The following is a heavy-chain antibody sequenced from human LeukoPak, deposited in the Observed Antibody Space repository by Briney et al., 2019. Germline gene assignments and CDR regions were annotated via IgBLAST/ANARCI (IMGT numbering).Heavy chain of an antibody. D-gene: IGHD5-18*01. J-gene: IGHJ5*02. CDR3: ARGHSYGYGWFDP. Sequence: PSETLSLTCTVSGGSISSYYWSWIRQPPGKGLEWIGYTYSSGSTNYNPSLKSRVTISVDTSNNQFSLKLSSVTAADTAVYYCARGHSYGYGWFDPWGQGTLVTVSS. CDR1: GGSISSYY. V-gene: IGHV4-59*01. CDR2: TYSSGST.